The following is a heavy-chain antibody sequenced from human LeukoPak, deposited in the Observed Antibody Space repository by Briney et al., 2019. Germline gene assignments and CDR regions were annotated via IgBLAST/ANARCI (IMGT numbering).Heavy chain of an antibody. J-gene: IGHJ4*02. CDR2: ISTSGSTI. Sequence: PGGSLRLSCAASGFTFSSYEMSWVRQAPGKGLDWVSYISTSGSTIYYAYSVRGRYTISRDNAKNSLYLQMNSLRAEDTAVYYCAASRGSWPDYFDYWGQGTLVTVSS. D-gene: IGHD6-13*01. CDR3: AASRGSWPDYFDY. V-gene: IGHV3-48*03. CDR1: GFTFSSYE.